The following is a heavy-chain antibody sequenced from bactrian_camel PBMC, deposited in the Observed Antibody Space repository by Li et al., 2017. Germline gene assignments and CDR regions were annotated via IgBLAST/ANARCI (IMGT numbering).Heavy chain of an antibody. V-gene: IGHV3-2*01. CDR2: IYTGGGSA. CDR1: GFTSSTYY. Sequence: HVQLVESGGGLVQPGGSLRLSCAASGFTSSTYYISWVRQAPGKGLEWVSSIYTGGGSAHYADSVKGRFTISQGNTSDTLYLQMNSLKPEDTAMYYCAAQAVRPSGAAAWCTHAQRASYYMLWGRGTQVTVS. CDR3: AAQAVRPSGAAAWCTHAQRASYYML. D-gene: IGHD2*01. J-gene: IGHJ4*01.